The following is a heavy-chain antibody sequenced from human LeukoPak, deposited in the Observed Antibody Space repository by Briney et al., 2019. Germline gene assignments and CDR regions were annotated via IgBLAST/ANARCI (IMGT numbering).Heavy chain of an antibody. D-gene: IGHD2-2*01. V-gene: IGHV3-7*01. J-gene: IGHJ6*03. CDR3: ARVRSCSSTSCYGGYYYYMDV. CDR2: IKQDGSEK. CDR1: GFTFSSYW. Sequence: GGSLRLSCAASGFTFSSYWMSWVRQAPGKGLEWVANIKQDGSEKYYVDSVKGRFTISKDNAKNSLYLQMNSLRAEDTAVYYCARVRSCSSTSCYGGYYYYMDVWGKGTTVTISS.